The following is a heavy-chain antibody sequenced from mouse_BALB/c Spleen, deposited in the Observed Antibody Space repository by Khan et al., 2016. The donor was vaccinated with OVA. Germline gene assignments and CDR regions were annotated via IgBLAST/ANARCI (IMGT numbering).Heavy chain of an antibody. V-gene: IGHV1-7*01. CDR1: GYTFTTYW. CDR2: INPTSGYT. Sequence: QVQLQQSGAELAKPGASVKMSCKASGYTFTTYWMHWVKQRPGQGLEWIGYINPTSGYTDYNEKFKDRATLSADKSSSTAYMQLSSLTSEDSAVXYCTGDSIDYWGQGTTLTVSS. CDR3: TGDSIDY. J-gene: IGHJ2*01.